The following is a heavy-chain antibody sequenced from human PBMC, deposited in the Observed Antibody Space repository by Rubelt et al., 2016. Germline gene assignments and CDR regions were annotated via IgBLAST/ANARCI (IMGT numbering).Heavy chain of an antibody. CDR1: GYSFTNFW. V-gene: IGHV5-10-1*01. CDR3: AGQRDDGDISPRDY. CDR2: IDPSDSYT. J-gene: IGHJ4*02. D-gene: IGHD4-17*01. Sequence: EVQLVQSGAEVKKPGESLRISCKGSGYSFTNFWIGWVRQMPGKGLEWMGRIDPSDSYTNYNPSFEGHVTVSVDRSTSTAYLQWSSLKAADTAMYYCAGQRDDGDISPRDYWGRGTLVTVSS.